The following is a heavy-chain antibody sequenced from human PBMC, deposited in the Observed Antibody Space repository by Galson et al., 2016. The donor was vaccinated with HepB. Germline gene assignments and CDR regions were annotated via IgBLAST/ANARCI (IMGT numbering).Heavy chain of an antibody. J-gene: IGHJ6*04. CDR3: ARVTLEWLPGGMYNYYGMDV. CDR2: VSASGST. Sequence: TLSLTCTVSGGAINSGSYFWTWVRQRAGKGLEWIGRVSASGSTKHNPSLRSRVTISIDTSKNQISLKLTSVTAADTAVYYCARVTLEWLPGGMYNYYGMDVWGKGTTVTVSS. D-gene: IGHD3-3*01. CDR1: GGAINSGSYF. V-gene: IGHV4-61*02.